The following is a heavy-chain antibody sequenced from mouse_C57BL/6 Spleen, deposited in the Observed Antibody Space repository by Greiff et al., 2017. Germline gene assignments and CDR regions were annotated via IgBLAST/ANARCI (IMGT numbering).Heavy chain of an antibody. V-gene: IGHV1-53*01. CDR2: INPSNGGT. CDR1: GYTFTSYW. CDR3: ARLGYGNSFYAMGY. D-gene: IGHD2-10*02. J-gene: IGHJ4*01. Sequence: QVHVKQSGTELVKPGASVKLSCKASGYTFTSYWMHWVKQRPGQGLEWIGNINPSNGGTNYNEKFKSKATLTVDKSSSTAYMQLSSLTSEDSAVYYCARLGYGNSFYAMGYWGQGTSVTVAS.